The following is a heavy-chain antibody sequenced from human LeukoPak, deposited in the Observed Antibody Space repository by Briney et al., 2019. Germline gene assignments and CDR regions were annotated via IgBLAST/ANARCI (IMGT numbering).Heavy chain of an antibody. Sequence: GGSLRLSCATSGFSFSDYWMGWVRQAPGKGLEWVAIMNPDGSQRHYVGSVKGRFTISRDSANNSVYLQMNSLRAEDTAFYYCARDSPRGRFDSWGQGTLVTVSS. CDR3: ARDSPRGRFDS. J-gene: IGHJ4*02. CDR2: MNPDGSQR. CDR1: GFSFSDYW. V-gene: IGHV3-7*01.